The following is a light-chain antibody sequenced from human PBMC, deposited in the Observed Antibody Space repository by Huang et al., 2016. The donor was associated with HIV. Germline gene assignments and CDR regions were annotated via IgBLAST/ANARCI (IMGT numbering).Light chain of an antibody. Sequence: EIVLTQSPGTLSLSPGERAPLSCRASQRVSSSYLAWYQQKPGQAPRLLIYGASSRATGIPDRFSGSGSGTDFTLTISRLEPEDVAVYYCQQYGSSPQTFGQGTKVEIK. J-gene: IGKJ1*01. CDR3: QQYGSSPQT. CDR2: GAS. V-gene: IGKV3-20*01. CDR1: QRVSSSY.